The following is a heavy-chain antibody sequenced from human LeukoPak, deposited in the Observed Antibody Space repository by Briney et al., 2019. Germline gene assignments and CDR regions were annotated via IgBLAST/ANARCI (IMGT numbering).Heavy chain of an antibody. CDR2: IYYSGST. Sequence: SETLSLTCTVSGGSIISGGYYWSWIRQHPGKGLEWIGYIYYSGSTYYNPSLKSRVTISVDTSKNQFSLKLSSVTAADTAVYYCARDLVDSGYAFDIWGQGTMVTVSS. V-gene: IGHV4-31*03. D-gene: IGHD5-18*01. J-gene: IGHJ3*02. CDR3: ARDLVDSGYAFDI. CDR1: GGSIISGGYY.